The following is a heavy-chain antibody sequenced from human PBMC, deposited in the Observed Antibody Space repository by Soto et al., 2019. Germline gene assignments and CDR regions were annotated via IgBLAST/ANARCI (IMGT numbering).Heavy chain of an antibody. V-gene: IGHV1-18*01. Sequence: QVQLVQSGAEVKNPGASVKVSCKASGYTFTRYGIGWARQAPGQGLEWMGWINTYNGNTNYAQNVQGRVTPTTDTXXSTAYMELRSLRSNDTAIYYCAMVDVYVTPSPQDVWGQGTTVIVSS. CDR3: AMVDVYVTPSPQDV. CDR1: GYTFTRYG. CDR2: INTYNGNT. J-gene: IGHJ6*02. D-gene: IGHD3-16*01.